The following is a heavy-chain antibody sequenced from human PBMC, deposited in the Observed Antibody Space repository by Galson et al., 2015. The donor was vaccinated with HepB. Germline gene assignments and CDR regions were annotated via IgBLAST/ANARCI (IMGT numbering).Heavy chain of an antibody. V-gene: IGHV5-10-1*01. CDR1: GNSFTNYW. CDR3: ARHGDDYGDYGDAFDM. D-gene: IGHD4-17*01. J-gene: IGHJ3*02. Sequence: QSGAEVKKPGESLRISCKGSGNSFTNYWISWVRQMPGKGLEWMGRIDPSDSYTNYGPSFQGHVTISADKSISTAYLQWSRLEASDTAMYYCARHGDDYGDYGDAFDMWGQGTMVIVSS. CDR2: IDPSDSYT.